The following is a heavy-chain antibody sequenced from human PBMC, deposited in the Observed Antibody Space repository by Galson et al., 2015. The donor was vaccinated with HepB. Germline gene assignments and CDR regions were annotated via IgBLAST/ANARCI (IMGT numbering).Heavy chain of an antibody. J-gene: IGHJ6*03. CDR2: IHASEST. Sequence: ETLYLTCSVSSGSITTQYWSWIRQPAGKGLEWLGRIHASESTNYNPSLKSRVTMSIDTSKNQFSLRLSSVTAADTAVYYCARVSPGEPINYYYYNMDVWGKGTTVTVSS. V-gene: IGHV4-4*07. CDR1: SGSITTQY. CDR3: ARVSPGEPINYYYYNMDV.